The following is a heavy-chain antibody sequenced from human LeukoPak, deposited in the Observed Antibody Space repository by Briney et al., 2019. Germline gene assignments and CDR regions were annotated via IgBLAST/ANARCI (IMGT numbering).Heavy chain of an antibody. CDR1: GFTFDNYG. Sequence: GGSLRLSCAASGFTFDNYGMHWVRQAPGKGLEWVADISSDGATQYYADSVKGRFTISRDNSKNTLNLQMNSLRPGDTAVYYCAKGCLGGGNCFSFQHWGQGTLVTVSS. CDR3: AKGCLGGGNCFSFQH. J-gene: IGHJ1*01. V-gene: IGHV3-30*18. D-gene: IGHD2-15*01. CDR2: ISSDGATQ.